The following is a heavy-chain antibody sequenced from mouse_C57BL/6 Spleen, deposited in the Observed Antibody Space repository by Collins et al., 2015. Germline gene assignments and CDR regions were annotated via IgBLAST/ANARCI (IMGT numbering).Heavy chain of an antibody. CDR3: ARSRSGYDYFDY. V-gene: IGHV1-84*01. CDR1: GYTFTDYY. J-gene: IGHJ2*01. CDR2: IYPGSSNT. Sequence: QIQLQQSGPEPVKPGASVKISCKASGYTFTDYYINWVKQRPGQGLEWIGWIYPGSSNTKYNENFKGKATLTVDTSSSTAYLQFSSLTSEDSAVFFCARSRSGYDYFDYWGQGTTLTVSS. D-gene: IGHD3-2*02.